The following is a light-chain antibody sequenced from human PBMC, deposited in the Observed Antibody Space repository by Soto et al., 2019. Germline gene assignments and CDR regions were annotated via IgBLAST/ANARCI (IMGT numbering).Light chain of an antibody. V-gene: IGKV1-6*01. CDR2: AAS. J-gene: IGKJ4*01. Sequence: AIQMTQSPSSLSASVGDRVTITCRASQGIRNDLGWYQQKPGKAPKLLIYAASTLQSGVPSRFSGSGSGTDFTLIIGSLQPEDFATYYCLQDYDYPLTFGGGTKVDIK. CDR1: QGIRND. CDR3: LQDYDYPLT.